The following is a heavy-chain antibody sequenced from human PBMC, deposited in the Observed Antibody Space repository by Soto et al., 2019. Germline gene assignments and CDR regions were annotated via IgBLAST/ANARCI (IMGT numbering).Heavy chain of an antibody. V-gene: IGHV3-30-3*01. CDR2: ISYDGSNK. D-gene: IGHD3-3*01. J-gene: IGHJ4*02. CDR1: GFTFSSYA. CDR3: ARDSDYDFWSGPAGY. Sequence: QVQLVESGGGVVQPGRSLRLSCAASGFTFSSYAMHWVRQAPGKGLEWVAVISYDGSNKYYADSVKGRFTISRDNSKNTLYLQMNSLRAEDTAVYYCARDSDYDFWSGPAGYWGQGTLVTVSS.